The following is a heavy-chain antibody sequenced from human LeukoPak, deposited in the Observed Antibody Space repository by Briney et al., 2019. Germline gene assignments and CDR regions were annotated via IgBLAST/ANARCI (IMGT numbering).Heavy chain of an antibody. CDR3: ASQIDYSSSYAFDS. V-gene: IGHV3-21*04. J-gene: IGHJ4*02. Sequence: PGGSLRLSCAASGFTFRSYIMNWVRQAPGKGLEWVSSISSRSSYIYYADSVKGRFTISRDNAKNPLYLQITSLRADDTAVYYCASQIDYSSSYAFDSWGPGTLVTVSS. CDR2: ISSRSSYI. CDR1: GFTFRSYI. D-gene: IGHD6-6*01.